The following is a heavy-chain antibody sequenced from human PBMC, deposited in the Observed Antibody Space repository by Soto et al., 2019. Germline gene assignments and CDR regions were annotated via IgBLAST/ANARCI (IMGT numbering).Heavy chain of an antibody. Sequence: QVQLVQSGAEVKKPGASVKVSCKASGYTFTSYAMHWVRQAPGQRLEWMGWINAGNGNTKYSQKFQGRVTITRDTSASTAYMELSSLRSEDTAVYYCARTSIAAQGPQTIRYYYYGMDVWGQGTTVTVSS. J-gene: IGHJ6*02. CDR2: INAGNGNT. CDR3: ARTSIAAQGPQTIRYYYYGMDV. V-gene: IGHV1-3*01. CDR1: GYTFTSYA. D-gene: IGHD6-6*01.